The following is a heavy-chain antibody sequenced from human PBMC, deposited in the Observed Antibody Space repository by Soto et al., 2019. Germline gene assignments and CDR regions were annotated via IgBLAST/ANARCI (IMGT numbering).Heavy chain of an antibody. J-gene: IGHJ4*02. CDR3: ARKTSRNGCFDY. CDR1: GFSFDNNV. Sequence: GGSLRLSCAASGFSFDNNVVSWVRQAPGKGLEWVSSITGGSDYTSYTDSVKGRFTISRDNSKNTLYLQMSSLRAEDTAMYYCARKTSRNGCFDYWGQGTLVTVSS. CDR2: ITGGSDYT. V-gene: IGHV3-23*01.